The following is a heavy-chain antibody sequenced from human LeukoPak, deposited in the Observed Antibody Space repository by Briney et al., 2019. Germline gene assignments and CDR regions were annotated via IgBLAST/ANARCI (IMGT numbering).Heavy chain of an antibody. V-gene: IGHV1-2*06. CDR2: INPNSGGT. CDR1: GYTFTGYY. CDR3: ARARIAAAETNWFDP. J-gene: IGHJ5*02. Sequence: ASVKVSCKASGYTFTGYYMHWVRQAPGQGLEWMGRINPNSGGTNYAQKFQGRVTMTRDTSISTAYMELSRLRSDDTAVYYCARARIAAAETNWFDPWGQGALVTVSS. D-gene: IGHD6-13*01.